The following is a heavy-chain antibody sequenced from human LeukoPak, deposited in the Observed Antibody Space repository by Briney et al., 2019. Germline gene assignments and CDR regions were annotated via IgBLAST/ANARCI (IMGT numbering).Heavy chain of an antibody. D-gene: IGHD6-13*01. CDR3: ARVVPIAAAGRYNWFDP. J-gene: IGHJ5*02. CDR2: ISAYNGNT. CDR1: GYTLTSYG. Sequence: ASVKVSCKASGYTLTSYGISWVRQAPGQGLEWMGRISAYNGNTRYAQKLQGRVTMTTDSSTSTAYMELRSLRSDDTAVYYCARVVPIAAAGRYNWFDPWGQGTLVTVSS. V-gene: IGHV1-18*01.